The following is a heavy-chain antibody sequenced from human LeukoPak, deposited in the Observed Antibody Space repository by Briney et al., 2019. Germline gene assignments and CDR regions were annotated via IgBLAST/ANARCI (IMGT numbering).Heavy chain of an antibody. D-gene: IGHD3-10*01. V-gene: IGHV3-74*01. CDR2: INDGTGT. J-gene: IGHJ4*02. CDR3: ARGLRGPDY. CDR1: GFTFSNYC. Sequence: QAGGSLRLSCAASGFTFSNYCMHWVRQAPGKGLVWVSRINDGTGTSYADSVKGRFTISRDNAKNTLYLQMNSLRVEDTAVYYCARGLRGPDYWGQGTLVTVSS.